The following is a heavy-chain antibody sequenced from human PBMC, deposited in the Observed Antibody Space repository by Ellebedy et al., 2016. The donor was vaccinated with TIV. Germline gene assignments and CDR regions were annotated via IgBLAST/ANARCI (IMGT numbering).Heavy chain of an antibody. J-gene: IGHJ4*02. Sequence: GESLKISCAASGFTFRSYGMHWVRQAPGKGLYWVAFIRFDGSSQYYADSVQGRFTISRDNSKNTLSLHMSSLRGEDTAVYYCAKDWGAAAGTFLDYWGQGTLVTVSS. CDR2: IRFDGSSQ. CDR3: AKDWGAAAGTFLDY. CDR1: GFTFRSYG. V-gene: IGHV3-30*02. D-gene: IGHD6-13*01.